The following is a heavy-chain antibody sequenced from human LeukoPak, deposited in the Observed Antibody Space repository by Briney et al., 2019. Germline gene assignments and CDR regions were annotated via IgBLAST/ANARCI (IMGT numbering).Heavy chain of an antibody. J-gene: IGHJ6*02. D-gene: IGHD6-19*01. CDR2: IYSGGST. V-gene: IGHV3-53*01. CDR1: GFPFSSNY. CDR3: ARYGFYSSGWYGPGDYYYGMDV. Sequence: PGGPLSLSCAASGFPFSSNYMSGVRQAPGKGLEWGSVIYSGGSTYYADSVKGRFTISRDNSKNTLYLQMNSLRAEDTAVYYCARYGFYSSGWYGPGDYYYGMDVWGQGTTVTVSS.